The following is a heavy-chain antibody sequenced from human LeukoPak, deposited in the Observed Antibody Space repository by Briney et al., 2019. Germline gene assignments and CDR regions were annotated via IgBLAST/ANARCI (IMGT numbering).Heavy chain of an antibody. V-gene: IGHV3-11*01. D-gene: IGHD2-15*01. CDR1: GFTLSHYY. CDR3: ARDTRMGYCSGGSCLDY. Sequence: PGGSLRLSCAASGFTLSHYYMSWTRQAPGKGLEWVSYISSSGSTIYYADSVKGRFTISRDNAKNSLYLQMNSLRAEDTAVYYCARDTRMGYCSGGSCLDYWGQGTLVTVSS. J-gene: IGHJ4*02. CDR2: ISSSGSTI.